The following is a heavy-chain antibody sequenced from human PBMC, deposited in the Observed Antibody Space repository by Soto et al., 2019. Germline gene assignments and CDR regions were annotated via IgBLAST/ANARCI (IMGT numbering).Heavy chain of an antibody. CDR1: GFTFSSYG. CDR3: AKAGNYYDSSGYYRFDY. J-gene: IGHJ4*02. V-gene: IGHV3-30*18. CDR2: ISYDGSNK. D-gene: IGHD3-22*01. Sequence: GGSLRLSCAASGFTFSSYGMHWVRQAPGKGLEWVAVISYDGSNKYYADSVEGRFTISRDNSKNTLYLQMNSLRAEDTAVYYCAKAGNYYDSSGYYRFDYWGQGTLVTVSS.